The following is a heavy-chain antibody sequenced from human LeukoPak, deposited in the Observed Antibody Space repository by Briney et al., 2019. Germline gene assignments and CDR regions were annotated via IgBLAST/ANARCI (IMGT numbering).Heavy chain of an antibody. Sequence: PSETLSLTCTVSGGPISGYYWSWIRQPPGKGLEWIGYIYYSGSTNYNPSLKSRVTISVDTSKNQFSLKLSSVTAADTAAYYCARASVWFGAYYYMDVWGKGTTVTVSS. J-gene: IGHJ6*03. V-gene: IGHV4-59*01. CDR3: ARASVWFGAYYYMDV. D-gene: IGHD3-10*01. CDR2: IYYSGST. CDR1: GGPISGYY.